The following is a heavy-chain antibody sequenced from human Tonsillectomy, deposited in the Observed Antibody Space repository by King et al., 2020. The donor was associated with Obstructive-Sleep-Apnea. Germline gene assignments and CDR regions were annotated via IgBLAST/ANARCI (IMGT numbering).Heavy chain of an antibody. CDR2: ISGSGGST. D-gene: IGHD1-1*01. CDR1: GFTFSSYA. CDR3: AKDRMVPLPTTYDFDD. J-gene: IGHJ4*02. Sequence: EVQLVESGGGLVQPGGSLRLSCAASGFTFSSYAMSWVRQAPGKGLEWVSAISGSGGSTYYADSVKGRFTISRDNSKNTLYLQMNSLRAEDTAVYYCAKDRMVPLPTTYDFDDWGQGTLVTVSS. V-gene: IGHV3-23*04.